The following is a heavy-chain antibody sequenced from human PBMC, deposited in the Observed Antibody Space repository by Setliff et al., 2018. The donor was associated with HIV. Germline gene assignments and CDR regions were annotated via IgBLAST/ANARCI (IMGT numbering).Heavy chain of an antibody. J-gene: IGHJ6*02. CDR3: ARSRTSSGYYGVTGYGMDV. CDR2: IYYRGST. CDR1: GGSISSDC. D-gene: IGHD3-22*01. V-gene: IGHV4-59*01. Sequence: PSETLSLTCTVSGGSISSDCWSWIRQPPGKGLEWIGYIYYRGSTNYNPSIKSRVTIAVATSKNQFSLKLNSVTTADTAVYYCARSRTSSGYYGVTGYGMDVWGQGTTVTVSS.